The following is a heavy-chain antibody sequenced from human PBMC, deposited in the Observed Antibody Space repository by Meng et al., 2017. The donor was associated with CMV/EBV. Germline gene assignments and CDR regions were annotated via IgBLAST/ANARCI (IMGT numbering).Heavy chain of an antibody. J-gene: IGHJ5*01. CDR3: ARDPTWSGWYDS. CDR2: IYYSGST. CDR1: GDSTGTNSYY. V-gene: IGHV4-39*07. D-gene: IGHD3-3*01. Sequence: GSLRPSCAVSGDSTGTNSYYWGWIRQPPGKGLEWTGSIYYSGSTYYNPSLKSRLTISLDASKNQFSLKLNSVTAADTAVYYCARDPTWSGWYDSWGQGTLVTVSS.